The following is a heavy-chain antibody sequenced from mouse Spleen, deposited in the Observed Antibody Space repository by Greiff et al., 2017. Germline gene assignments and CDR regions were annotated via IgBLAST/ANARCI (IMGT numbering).Heavy chain of an antibody. CDR2: IYPGSGNT. J-gene: IGHJ2*01. CDR1: GYTFTDYY. CDR3: ARSRLDY. Sequence: VQLQQSGAELVRPGASVKLSCKASGYTFTDYYINWVKQRPGQGLEWIARIYPGSGNTYYNEKFKGKATLTAEKSSSTAYMQLSSLTSEDSAVYFCARSRLDYWGQGTTLTVSS. V-gene: IGHV1-76*01.